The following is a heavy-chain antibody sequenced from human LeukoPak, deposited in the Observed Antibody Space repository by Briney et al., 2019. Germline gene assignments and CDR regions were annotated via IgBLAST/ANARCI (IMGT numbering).Heavy chain of an antibody. V-gene: IGHV3-53*01. J-gene: IGHJ4*02. CDR3: ARRAGALYYYDTSGPFDH. D-gene: IGHD3-22*01. CDR1: EFTFSNYW. CDR2: IYTGGST. Sequence: GGSLRLSCAASEFTFSNYWMSWVRQAPGQGLEWVSVIYTGGSTHYADSVKGRFIISRDNSKNTVYLQMNSLRADDTAVYFCARRAGALYYYDTSGPFDHWGRGTLVTVSS.